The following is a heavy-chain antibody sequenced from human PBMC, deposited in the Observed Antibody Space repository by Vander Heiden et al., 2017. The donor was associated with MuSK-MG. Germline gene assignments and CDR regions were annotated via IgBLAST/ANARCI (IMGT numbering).Heavy chain of an antibody. V-gene: IGHV3-30*18. CDR1: GFTFSNYG. CDR3: RKDAVSGWLSGFDY. Sequence: QVQLVESGGGVVQPGRSLRLSCAASGFTFSNYGMHWVRQAPGKGLEWVAAMSYAGTNQYFADSVKGRFTISRDNSKNTLYLQMNSMRAEDTAVYYCRKDAVSGWLSGFDYWGQGTLVTVSS. CDR2: MSYAGTNQ. J-gene: IGHJ4*02. D-gene: IGHD6-19*01.